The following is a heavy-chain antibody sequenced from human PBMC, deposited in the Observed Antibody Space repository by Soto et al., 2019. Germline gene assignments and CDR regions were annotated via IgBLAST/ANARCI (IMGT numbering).Heavy chain of an antibody. J-gene: IGHJ6*02. D-gene: IGHD1-1*01. V-gene: IGHV1-46*01. CDR3: ARDLSGEDYYYFGMDV. CDR1: GYNFTSYY. Sequence: ASVKVSCKASGYNFTSYYIHWVRQAPGQWLECMGIINPRGSRTNYAQKFQGRVTMTRDTSTSTVYMELSSLRSEDTAVYYCARDLSGEDYYYFGMDVWG. CDR2: INPRGSRT.